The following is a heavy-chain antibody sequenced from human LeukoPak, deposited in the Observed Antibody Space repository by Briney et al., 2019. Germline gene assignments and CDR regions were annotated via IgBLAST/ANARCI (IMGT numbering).Heavy chain of an antibody. CDR2: IYPGDSET. CDR1: GYSFIRYW. Sequence: GGSLQISGMGFGYSFIRYWIGWVRPMPGQGLEWMGMIYPGDSETRYSPSFQGQVTLSADTHLSTAYLQWSSLKASDTAMYYCARSPNGYCSGGSCYPIGDWFDPWGQGTLVTVPS. D-gene: IGHD2-15*01. J-gene: IGHJ5*02. V-gene: IGHV5-51*04. CDR3: ARSPNGYCSGGSCYPIGDWFDP.